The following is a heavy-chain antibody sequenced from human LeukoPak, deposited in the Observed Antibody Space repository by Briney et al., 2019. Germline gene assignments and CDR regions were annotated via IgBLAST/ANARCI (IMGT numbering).Heavy chain of an antibody. CDR1: GFALNSYS. J-gene: IGHJ4*02. D-gene: IGHD3-10*01. Sequence: GGSLRLSCAASGFALNSYSLAWVRQAPGKGLEWVGFIRSNAYGGTTEYAASVKGRFTISRDDSKSIAYLQMNSLKTEDTAVYYCTRYRGYFDYWGQGTLVTVSS. V-gene: IGHV3-49*04. CDR2: IRSNAYGGTT. CDR3: TRYRGYFDY.